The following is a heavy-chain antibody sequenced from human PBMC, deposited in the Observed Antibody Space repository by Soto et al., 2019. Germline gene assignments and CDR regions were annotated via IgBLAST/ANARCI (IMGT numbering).Heavy chain of an antibody. CDR1: GYTFTDYY. J-gene: IGHJ4*02. D-gene: IGHD2-15*01. Sequence: QVQLVQSGAELKKPGASVKVSCEASGYTFTDYYLHWVRQAPRQGLEWMGIIGTSGGNTNDEQQSQSRVTMTMETSTSTIYLELTIMRSDDTAVYYCEREFCSCGPCSPKKFDFWGQGTLVTVSS. V-gene: IGHV1-46*01. CDR2: IGTSGGNT. CDR3: EREFCSCGPCSPKKFDF.